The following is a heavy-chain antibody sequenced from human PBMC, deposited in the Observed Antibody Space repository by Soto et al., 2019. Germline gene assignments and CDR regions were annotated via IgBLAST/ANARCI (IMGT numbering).Heavy chain of an antibody. Sequence: QVQLVQSGAEVKKPGASVKVSCKASGYTFTSYAMHWVRQAPGQRLEWMGWINAGNGNTKYSQKFQGRVTITRDTSASTAYMELSSLRSEDTAIYYCARGPGGPDGPGDYWGQGTLVTVSS. D-gene: IGHD2-15*01. CDR2: INAGNGNT. J-gene: IGHJ4*02. V-gene: IGHV1-3*01. CDR1: GYTFTSYA. CDR3: ARGPGGPDGPGDY.